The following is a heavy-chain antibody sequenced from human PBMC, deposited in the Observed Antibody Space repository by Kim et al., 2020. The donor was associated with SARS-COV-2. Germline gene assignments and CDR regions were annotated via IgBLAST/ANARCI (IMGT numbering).Heavy chain of an antibody. V-gene: IGHV4-4*02. Sequence: SETLSLTCAVSGGSISSSNWWSWVRQPPGKGLEWIGEIYHSGSTNYNPSLKSRVTISVDKSKNQFSLKLSSVTAADTAVYYCARDPRITIFGVVIRGDALDIWGQGTMVTVSA. CDR1: GGSISSSNW. CDR3: ARDPRITIFGVVIRGDALDI. D-gene: IGHD3-3*01. J-gene: IGHJ3*02. CDR2: IYHSGST.